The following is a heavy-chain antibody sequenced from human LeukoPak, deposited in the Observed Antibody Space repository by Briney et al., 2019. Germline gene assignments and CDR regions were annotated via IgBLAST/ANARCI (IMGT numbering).Heavy chain of an antibody. CDR2: MNPNSGNT. CDR3: ARFDYGGQDAFDI. V-gene: IGHV1-8*03. J-gene: IGHJ3*02. Sequence: PWASVKVSCKASGYTFTSYDINWVRQATGQGLEWMGWMNPNSGNTGYAQKFQGRVTITRNTSISTAYMELSSLRSEDTAVYYCARFDYGGQDAFDIWGQGTMVTVSS. CDR1: GYTFTSYD. D-gene: IGHD4-23*01.